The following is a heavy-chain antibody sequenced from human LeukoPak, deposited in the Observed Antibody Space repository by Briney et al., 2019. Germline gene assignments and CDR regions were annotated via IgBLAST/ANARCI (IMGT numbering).Heavy chain of an antibody. Sequence: GGSLRLSCTASVFSFSGHWIHWARQLPWKGLVWVSRISPTGSTTSYADSVKGRFTVSRDNAKNTLYLQVNNLRAEDTAVYYCARGPNSNWSGLDFWGQGTLLTVSS. J-gene: IGHJ4*02. CDR1: VFSFSGHW. CDR3: ARGPNSNWSGLDF. CDR2: ISPTGSTT. D-gene: IGHD6-6*01. V-gene: IGHV3-74*01.